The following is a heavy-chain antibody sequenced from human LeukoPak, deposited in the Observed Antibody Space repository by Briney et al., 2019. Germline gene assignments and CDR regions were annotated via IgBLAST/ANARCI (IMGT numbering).Heavy chain of an antibody. V-gene: IGHV5-51*01. Sequence: GESLKISCEASGYSFTTYWIGWVRQMPGKGLEWMGIIYPGDSDTRYSPSFQGQVTISADKSISTAYLQWSSLKASDTAMYYCARRGYRSGANAFDIWGQGTMVTVSS. CDR3: ARRGYRSGANAFDI. CDR1: GYSFTTYW. CDR2: IYPGDSDT. J-gene: IGHJ3*02. D-gene: IGHD6-19*01.